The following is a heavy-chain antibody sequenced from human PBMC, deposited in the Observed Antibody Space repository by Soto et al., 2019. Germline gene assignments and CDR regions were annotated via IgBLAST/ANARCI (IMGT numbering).Heavy chain of an antibody. Sequence: ASVKVSCKASGYTLTSYGISWVRQAPGQGLEWMGWISAYNGNTNYAQKLQGRVTMTTDTSTSTAYMELRSLRSDDTAVYYCARVKGGIASARYFDYWGQGTLVTAPQ. CDR1: GYTLTSYG. V-gene: IGHV1-18*01. D-gene: IGHD6-25*01. J-gene: IGHJ4*02. CDR2: ISAYNGNT. CDR3: ARVKGGIASARYFDY.